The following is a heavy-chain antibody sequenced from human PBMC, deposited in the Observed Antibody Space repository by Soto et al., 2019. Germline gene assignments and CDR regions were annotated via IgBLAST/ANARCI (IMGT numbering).Heavy chain of an antibody. Sequence: ASVKVSCKASGYTFTSYGISWVRQAPGQGLEWMGWISAYNGNTNYAQKLQGRVTMTTDTSTSTAYMELRSLRSDDTAVYYCARVRSDYSNYYYYYYGMDVWGQGTTVTVSS. D-gene: IGHD4-4*01. J-gene: IGHJ6*02. CDR3: ARVRSDYSNYYYYYYGMDV. CDR2: ISAYNGNT. V-gene: IGHV1-18*01. CDR1: GYTFTSYG.